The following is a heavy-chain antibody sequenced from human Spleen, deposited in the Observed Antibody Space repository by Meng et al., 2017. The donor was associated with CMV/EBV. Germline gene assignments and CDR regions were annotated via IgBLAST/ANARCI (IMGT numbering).Heavy chain of an antibody. CDR1: GLTVSSNY. D-gene: IGHD2-8*01. J-gene: IGHJ4*02. CDR3: ARAQVYYFDS. Sequence: GESLKISCAASGLTVSSNYMTWIRQAPGKGLEWVSSISSSSSYIYYADSVKGRFTISRDNAENSLYLQMSSLRAEDTAVYYCARAQVYYFDSWGQGTLVTVSS. CDR2: ISSSSSYI. V-gene: IGHV3-21*01.